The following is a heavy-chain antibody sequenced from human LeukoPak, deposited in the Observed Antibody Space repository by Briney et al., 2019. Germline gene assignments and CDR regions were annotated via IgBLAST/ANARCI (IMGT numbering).Heavy chain of an antibody. Sequence: GGSLRLSCAASGFTLSSYAMSWVRQAPGKGLEWVSAISGSGGSTYYADSVKGRFTISRDNSKNTLYLQMNSPRAEDTAVYYCAKASRMVYAMGCDYWGQGTLVTVSS. CDR3: AKASRMVYAMGCDY. CDR1: GFTLSSYA. J-gene: IGHJ4*02. CDR2: ISGSGGST. V-gene: IGHV3-23*01. D-gene: IGHD2-8*01.